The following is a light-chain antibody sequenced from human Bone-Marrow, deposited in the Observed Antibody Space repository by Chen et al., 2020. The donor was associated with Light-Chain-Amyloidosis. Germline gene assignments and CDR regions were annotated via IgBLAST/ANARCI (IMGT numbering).Light chain of an antibody. CDR2: RNN. J-gene: IGLJ1*01. Sequence: QSVLTQPPSAYGTPGQRITISCSGASSNSGINYVFWYQHFPVAATNPLIHRNNQRPSGVPDPCSASKSGTTAFVAISGLRSADEAFYDCAACDGSLSGYVFVTGTKVIVL. V-gene: IGLV1-47*01. CDR3: AACDGSLSGYV. CDR1: SSNSGINY.